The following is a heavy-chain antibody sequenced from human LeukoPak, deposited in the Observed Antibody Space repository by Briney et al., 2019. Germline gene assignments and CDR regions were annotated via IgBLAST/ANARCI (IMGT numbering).Heavy chain of an antibody. CDR3: ARMHGDYPAGMDV. CDR2: TSAYNGIT. J-gene: IGHJ6*03. Sequence: GASVKVSCKTSGDGFNSYGISWVRQAPGQGLEWLGWTSAYNGITTYAQSLQGRVTITTDTFTTTVFMELRSLTSDDTAVYFCARMHGDYPAGMDVWGKGTTVIVS. V-gene: IGHV1-18*01. CDR1: GDGFNSYG. D-gene: IGHD4-17*01.